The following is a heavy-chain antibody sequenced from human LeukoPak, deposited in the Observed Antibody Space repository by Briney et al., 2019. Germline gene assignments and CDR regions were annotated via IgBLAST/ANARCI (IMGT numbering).Heavy chain of an antibody. CDR2: ISYDGSNK. J-gene: IGHJ4*02. CDR3: AKDQAPGAEDYGGNSGFDY. V-gene: IGHV3-30*18. CDR1: GFTFSSYG. D-gene: IGHD4-23*01. Sequence: PGGSLRLSCAASGFTFSSYGMHWVRQAPGKGLEWVAVISYDGSNKYYADSVKGRFTISRDNSKNTLYLQMNSLRAEDTAVYYCAKDQAPGAEDYGGNSGFDYWGQGTLITVSS.